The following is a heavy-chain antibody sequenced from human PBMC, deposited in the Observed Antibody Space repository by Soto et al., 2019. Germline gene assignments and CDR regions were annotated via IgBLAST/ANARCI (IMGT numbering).Heavy chain of an antibody. CDR3: ASPGGSGWYGAFDI. D-gene: IGHD6-19*01. CDR2: INSDGSST. J-gene: IGHJ3*02. V-gene: IGHV3-74*01. Sequence: GGSLRLSCAASGFTFSSYWMHWVRQAPGKGLVWVSRINSDGSSTSYADSVKGRFTISRDNAKNTLYLQMNSLRAEDTAVYYCASPGGSGWYGAFDIWGQGTMVTVSS. CDR1: GFTFSSYW.